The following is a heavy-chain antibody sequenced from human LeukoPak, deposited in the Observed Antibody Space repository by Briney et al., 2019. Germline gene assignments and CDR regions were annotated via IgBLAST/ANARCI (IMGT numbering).Heavy chain of an antibody. CDR3: ARDAREVLLWFGEFFT. Sequence: ASVKVSCKASNYTFTNYGISWVRQAPGQGLEWMGWISGYNGKTNYAQKFHARVTMTTDTSTSTAYMELRSLRSDDTAVYYCARDAREVLLWFGEFFTWGQGKLVTVSS. CDR1: NYTFTNYG. V-gene: IGHV1-18*01. CDR2: ISGYNGKT. D-gene: IGHD3-10*01. J-gene: IGHJ5*02.